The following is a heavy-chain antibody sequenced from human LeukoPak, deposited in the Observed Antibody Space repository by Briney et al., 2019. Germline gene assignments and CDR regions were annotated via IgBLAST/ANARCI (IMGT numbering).Heavy chain of an antibody. Sequence: ASVKVSCKAFGYTFTSYNINWVRQATGQGLEWMGWMNPKSGNTGYAQKFQGRVTMTRNTSISTAYMELSSLRSEDTAVYYCARGSPIVVVVAAILDYWGQGTLVTVSS. D-gene: IGHD2-15*01. CDR2: MNPKSGNT. CDR3: ARGSPIVVVVAAILDY. CDR1: GYTFTSYN. V-gene: IGHV1-8*01. J-gene: IGHJ4*02.